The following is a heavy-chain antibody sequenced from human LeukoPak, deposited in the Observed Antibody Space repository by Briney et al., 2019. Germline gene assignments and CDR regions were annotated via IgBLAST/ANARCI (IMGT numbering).Heavy chain of an antibody. J-gene: IGHJ4*02. CDR3: ASGGYSYGFDY. CDR2: IYHNGNT. D-gene: IGHD5-18*01. Sequence: SETLSLTCAVSGGSISSGGYSWRWIRQPPGKGLEWIGYIYHNGNTYYSPSLKSRVTISVDRSKNQLSLKLSSVTAADTAMYYCASGGYSYGFDYWGQGTLVTVSS. CDR1: GGSISSGGYS. V-gene: IGHV4-30-2*01.